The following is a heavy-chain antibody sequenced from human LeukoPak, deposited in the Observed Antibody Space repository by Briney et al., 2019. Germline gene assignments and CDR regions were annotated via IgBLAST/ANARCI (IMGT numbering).Heavy chain of an antibody. D-gene: IGHD3-10*01. CDR2: ISSSSSYI. CDR3: ARGVGYYGSGSYYYFDY. V-gene: IGHV3-21*01. CDR1: GFTFSSYS. J-gene: IGHJ4*02. Sequence: GGSLRLSCAASGFTFSSYSMNRVRQAPGKGLEWVSSISSSSSYIYYADSVKGRFTISRDNAKNSLYLQMNILRDEDTAVYYGARGVGYYGSGSYYYFDYWGQGTLVTVSS.